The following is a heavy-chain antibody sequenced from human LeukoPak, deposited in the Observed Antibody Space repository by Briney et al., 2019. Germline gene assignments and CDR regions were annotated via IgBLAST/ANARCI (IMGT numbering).Heavy chain of an antibody. V-gene: IGHV4-39*07. J-gene: IGHJ5*02. CDR3: ARDGGSGGSYFNWFDP. Sequence: SETLSLTCTVSGGSISSRSYYWGWIRQPPGKGLEWIGSIYYSGSTYYNPSLKSRVTISVDTSKNQFSLKLSSVTAADTAVYYCARDGGSGGSYFNWFDPWGQGTLVTVSS. D-gene: IGHD2-15*01. CDR1: GGSISSRSYY. CDR2: IYYSGST.